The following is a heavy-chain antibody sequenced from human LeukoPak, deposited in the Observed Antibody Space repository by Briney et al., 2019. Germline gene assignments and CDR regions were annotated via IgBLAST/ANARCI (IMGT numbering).Heavy chain of an antibody. V-gene: IGHV1-18*01. J-gene: IGHJ4*02. CDR1: GYTFTSYG. CDR2: ISAYNGNT. Sequence: ASVKVSCKASGYTFTSYGISWVRQAPGQGLEWMGWISAYNGNTNYAQKLQGRVTMTTDTSTSTVYMELSSLRSEDTAMYYCARDRTHYYDSSGYYSRWEYWGQGTLVTVSS. CDR3: ARDRTHYYDSSGYYSRWEY. D-gene: IGHD3-22*01.